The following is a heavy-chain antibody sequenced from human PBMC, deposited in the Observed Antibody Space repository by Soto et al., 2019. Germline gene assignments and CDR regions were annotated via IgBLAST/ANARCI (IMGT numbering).Heavy chain of an antibody. CDR3: ARMYSSSWYGDYYYYGMDV. J-gene: IGHJ6*02. D-gene: IGHD6-13*01. Sequence: QVQLVQSGAEVKKPGSSVKVSCKASGGTFSSYAISWVRQAPGQGLEWMGGIIPIFGTANYAQKFQGRVTITADESTSTAYMELSSLRSEDTGVYYSARMYSSSWYGDYYYYGMDVWGQGTTVTVS. CDR2: IIPIFGTA. CDR1: GGTFSSYA. V-gene: IGHV1-69*01.